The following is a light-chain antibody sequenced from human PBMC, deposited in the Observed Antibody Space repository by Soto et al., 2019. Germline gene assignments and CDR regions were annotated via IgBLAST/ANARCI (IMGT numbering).Light chain of an antibody. J-gene: IGKJ5*01. Sequence: EIVLTQSPATLSLSPGERATLSCRANQRIGDYLAWYQQRPGQAPRLLIYDGTNRAAGTPARFTGSGSGSDYTLTISSLQPEDFALYYCQQRDVWPISFGQGTRLEIK. V-gene: IGKV3-11*01. CDR1: QRIGDY. CDR3: QQRDVWPIS. CDR2: DGT.